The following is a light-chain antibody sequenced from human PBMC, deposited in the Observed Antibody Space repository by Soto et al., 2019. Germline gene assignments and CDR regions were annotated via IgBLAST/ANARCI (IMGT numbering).Light chain of an antibody. Sequence: DIQMTQSPSTLSASVGDRVTITCRASQSISSWLAWYQQKPGKAPKLLIYDASSLESGVPSRFSGSGSGTEFNLTISSLQPDDFATYYCQQYNSYSWTFGQGTNVEIK. CDR2: DAS. J-gene: IGKJ1*01. V-gene: IGKV1-5*01. CDR3: QQYNSYSWT. CDR1: QSISSW.